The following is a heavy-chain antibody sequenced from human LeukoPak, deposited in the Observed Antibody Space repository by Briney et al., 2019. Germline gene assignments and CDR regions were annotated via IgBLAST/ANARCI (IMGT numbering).Heavy chain of an antibody. D-gene: IGHD3-22*01. CDR1: GGSFSGYY. J-gene: IGHJ4*02. CDR2: INHSGST. V-gene: IGHV4-34*01. CDR3: AGNYYYDSSGYYLTFDY. Sequence: PSKTLSLTCAVYGGSFSGYYWSWIRQPPGKGLEWIGEINHSGSTNYNPSLKSRVTISVDTSKNQFSLKLSSVTAADTAVYYCAGNYYYDSSGYYLTFDYWGQGTLVTVSS.